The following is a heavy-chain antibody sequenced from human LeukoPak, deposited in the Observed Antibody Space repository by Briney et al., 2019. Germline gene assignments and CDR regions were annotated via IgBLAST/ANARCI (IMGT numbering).Heavy chain of an antibody. CDR3: AKDHQKKTYYYDSSGYRAFDI. D-gene: IGHD3-22*01. CDR2: MNPNSGNT. Sequence: ASVKVSCKASGYTYTSYDINWVRQATGQGLEWMGWMNPNSGNTGYAQKFQGRVTITRNTSISTAYMELSSLRSEDTAVYYCAKDHQKKTYYYDSSGYRAFDIWGQGTMVTVSS. V-gene: IGHV1-8*03. CDR1: GYTYTSYD. J-gene: IGHJ3*02.